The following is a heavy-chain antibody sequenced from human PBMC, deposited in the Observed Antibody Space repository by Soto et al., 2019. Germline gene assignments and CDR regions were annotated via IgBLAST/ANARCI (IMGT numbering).Heavy chain of an antibody. D-gene: IGHD3-10*01. V-gene: IGHV3-53*01. CDR3: ARHITMDPLLVY. CDR2: IYSGGST. CDR1: GFTVSSNY. Sequence: EVQLVESGGGLIQPGGSLRLSCAVSGFTVSSNYMSWVHQAPGKGLEWVSVIYSGGSTYYADSVKGRFTISRDNSKSTLYLQMNSLRAEDTAVYYCARHITMDPLLVYWGQGTLVTVSS. J-gene: IGHJ4*02.